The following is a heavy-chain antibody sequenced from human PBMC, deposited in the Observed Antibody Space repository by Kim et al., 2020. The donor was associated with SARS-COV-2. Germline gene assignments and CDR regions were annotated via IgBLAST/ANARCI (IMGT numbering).Heavy chain of an antibody. CDR3: AVDPRIAAAGTVGYVY. J-gene: IGHJ4*02. D-gene: IGHD6-13*01. CDR2: IYYSGST. CDR1: GGSISSYY. Sequence: SETLSLTCTVSGGSISSYYWSWIRQPPGKGLEWIGYIYYSGSTNYNPSLKSRVTISVDTSKNQFSLKLSSVTAADTAVYYCAVDPRIAAAGTVGYVYWGQGTLVTVSS. V-gene: IGHV4-59*01.